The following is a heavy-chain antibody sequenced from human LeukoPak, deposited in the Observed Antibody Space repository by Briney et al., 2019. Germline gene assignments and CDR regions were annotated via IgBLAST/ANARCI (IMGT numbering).Heavy chain of an antibody. CDR1: GFTFSSYG. J-gene: IGHJ4*02. CDR3: AKEPVFGGVIVAYLDY. V-gene: IGHV3-23*01. CDR2: ISGGGGST. Sequence: GGSLRLSCAASGFTFSSYGMSWVRQAPGKGLEWVSAISGGGGSTYYADSVKGRFTISRDNSKNTLYLQMNSLRAEDTAVYYCAKEPVFGGVIVAYLDYWGQGTLVTVSS. D-gene: IGHD3-16*02.